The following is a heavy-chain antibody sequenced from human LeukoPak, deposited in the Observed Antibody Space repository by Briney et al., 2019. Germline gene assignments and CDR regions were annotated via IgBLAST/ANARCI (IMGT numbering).Heavy chain of an antibody. Sequence: PGGSLRLSCAASGFTFSSYSMNWVRQAPGKGLEWVSSISSSSSYIYYADSVKGRFTISRDNAKNSLYLQMNSLRAEDTAVYYCARTYSSSGWYFDLWGRGTLVTVSS. CDR1: GFTFSSYS. CDR2: ISSSSSYI. J-gene: IGHJ2*01. D-gene: IGHD6-6*01. CDR3: ARTYSSSGWYFDL. V-gene: IGHV3-21*01.